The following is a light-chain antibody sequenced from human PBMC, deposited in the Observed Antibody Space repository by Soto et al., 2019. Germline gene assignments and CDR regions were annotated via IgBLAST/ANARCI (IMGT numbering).Light chain of an antibody. Sequence: EIVLTQSPGTLSLSPGDRVTLSCRASQSVSSTYLAWNQQTPGQAPRLLIYGASSRATGIPDRFSGSGSGTDFTLTISRLEPGDFAVYYCQQYDTSPWTFGQGTKVEIK. CDR3: QQYDTSPWT. J-gene: IGKJ1*01. CDR2: GAS. V-gene: IGKV3-20*01. CDR1: QSVSSTY.